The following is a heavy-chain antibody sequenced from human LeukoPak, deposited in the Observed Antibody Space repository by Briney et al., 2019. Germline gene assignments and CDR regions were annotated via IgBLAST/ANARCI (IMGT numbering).Heavy chain of an antibody. V-gene: IGHV3-33*01. CDR2: ISYEGSER. CDR1: GFTFSNYG. Sequence: PGGSLRLSCAASGFTFSNYGMHWVRQAPGKGLEWVSIISYEGSERYYGDSVRGRFSISRDNSKNTVDLQMDSLRADDTAVYYCARDLNVGRDGRHYGADCCGQGSLVTVSS. CDR3: ARDLNVGRDGRHYGADC. D-gene: IGHD5-24*01. J-gene: IGHJ4*02.